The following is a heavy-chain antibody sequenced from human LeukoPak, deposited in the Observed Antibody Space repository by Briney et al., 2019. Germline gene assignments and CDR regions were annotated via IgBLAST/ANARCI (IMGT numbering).Heavy chain of an antibody. Sequence: GESLKISCKASGYTFTSYYMHWVRQAPGQGLEWMGIINPSGGSTSYAQKFQGRVTMTRDMSTSTVYMELSSLRSEDTAVYYCARDGSIAAAAHYDYWGQGTLVTVSS. V-gene: IGHV1-46*01. CDR2: INPSGGST. J-gene: IGHJ4*02. D-gene: IGHD6-13*01. CDR1: GYTFTSYY. CDR3: ARDGSIAAAAHYDY.